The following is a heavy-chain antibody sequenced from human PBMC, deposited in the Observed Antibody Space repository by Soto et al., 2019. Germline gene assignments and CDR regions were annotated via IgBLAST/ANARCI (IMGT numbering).Heavy chain of an antibody. J-gene: IGHJ4*02. D-gene: IGHD3-10*01. CDR1: RGSVSRGYY. CDR3: ARESDSGSYYFDY. Sequence: SDTLSLTCAVSRGSVSRGYYWAWIRQPPGKGLEWIGYIYNSGSTNYNPSLKSRVTISVDTSKNHFSLRMSSVTAADTAVYYCARESDSGSYYFDYWGRGTLVTVSS. CDR2: IYNSGST. V-gene: IGHV4-61*03.